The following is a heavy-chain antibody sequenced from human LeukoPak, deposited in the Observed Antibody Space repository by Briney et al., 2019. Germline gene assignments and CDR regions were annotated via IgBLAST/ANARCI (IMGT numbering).Heavy chain of an antibody. V-gene: IGHV3-30*18. D-gene: IGHD2/OR15-2a*01. CDR2: ISYDATNK. Sequence: AGGSLRLSCAASGFTFSSSDMHWVRQAPGKGLEWVAAISYDATNKYYADSVKGRFTLSRDNSKNTLYLQTNTLRDEDTAVYYCAKASSNYFYYFEYWGQGTLVTVSS. CDR1: GFTFSSSD. CDR3: AKASSNYFYYFEY. J-gene: IGHJ4*02.